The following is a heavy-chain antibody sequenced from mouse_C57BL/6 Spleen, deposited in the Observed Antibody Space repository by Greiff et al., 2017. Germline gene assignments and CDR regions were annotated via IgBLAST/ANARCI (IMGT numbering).Heavy chain of an antibody. CDR3: ARAGGYDGFAY. CDR2: IDPSDSYT. V-gene: IGHV1-50*01. CDR1: GYTFTSYW. J-gene: IGHJ3*01. Sequence: QVQLQQSGAELVKPGASVKLSCKASGYTFTSYWMQWVKQRPGQGLEWIGEIDPSDSYTNYNQKFKGKATLTVDTSSSTAYMQLSSLTSEDSAVYYCARAGGYDGFAYWGQGTLVTVSA. D-gene: IGHD2-2*01.